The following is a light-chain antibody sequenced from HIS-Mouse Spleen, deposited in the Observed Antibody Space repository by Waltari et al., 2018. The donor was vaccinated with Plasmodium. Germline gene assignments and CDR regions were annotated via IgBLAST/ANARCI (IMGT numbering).Light chain of an antibody. CDR3: YSTDSSGNHRV. CDR1: ALPKKY. J-gene: IGLJ3*02. Sequence: SYELTQPPSVSVSPGQTARITCSGDALPKKYAYWYQQKSGHAPVLVIYRDSKRPAGIPGRYSGSSSGTMATLTISGAQVDDEADYYCYSTDSSGNHRVFGGGTKLTVL. V-gene: IGLV3-10*01. CDR2: RDS.